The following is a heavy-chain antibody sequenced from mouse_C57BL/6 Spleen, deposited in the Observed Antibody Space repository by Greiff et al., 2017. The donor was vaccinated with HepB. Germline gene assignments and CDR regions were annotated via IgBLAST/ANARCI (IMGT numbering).Heavy chain of an antibody. CDR1: GYTFTSYD. D-gene: IGHD2-3*01. CDR2: IYPRDGST. Sequence: QVQLQQSGPELVKPGASVKLSCKASGYTFTSYDINWVKQRPGQGLEWIGWIYPRDGSTKYNEKFKGKATLTVDTSSSTAYMELHSLTSEDSAVYFCARHDGTPYYYAMDYWGQGTSVTVSS. CDR3: ARHDGTPYYYAMDY. J-gene: IGHJ4*01. V-gene: IGHV1-85*01.